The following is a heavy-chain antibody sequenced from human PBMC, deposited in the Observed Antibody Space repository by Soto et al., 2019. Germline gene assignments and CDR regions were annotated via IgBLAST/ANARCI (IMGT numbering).Heavy chain of an antibody. CDR3: ATMGTSPTALNYFDY. CDR2: IYYSGST. Sequence: SETLSLTCTVSGGSISSSSYYWGWIRQPPGKRLEWIGSIYYSGSTYYNQSLKSRVAISVDTSKNQFALNLNSETAEDMAVYFCATMGTSPTALNYFDYWGQGTLGTVSS. J-gene: IGHJ4*02. V-gene: IGHV4-39*06. D-gene: IGHD1-1*01. CDR1: GGSISSSSYY.